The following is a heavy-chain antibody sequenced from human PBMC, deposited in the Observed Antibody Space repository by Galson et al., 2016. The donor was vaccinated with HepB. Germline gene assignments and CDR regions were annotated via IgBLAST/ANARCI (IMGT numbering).Heavy chain of an antibody. D-gene: IGHD2-15*01. Sequence: SETLSLTCAVSGGSISSYNWWSWVRQPPGKGLEWIGEIFHSGSTNYNPSLKSRVTISVDKSRNQFSLKRSSVTAADTAVYYCASLGYCTGGTCYSPYWGQGTLVTVSS. CDR3: ASLGYCTGGTCYSPY. CDR1: GGSISSYNW. J-gene: IGHJ4*02. V-gene: IGHV4-4*02. CDR2: IFHSGST.